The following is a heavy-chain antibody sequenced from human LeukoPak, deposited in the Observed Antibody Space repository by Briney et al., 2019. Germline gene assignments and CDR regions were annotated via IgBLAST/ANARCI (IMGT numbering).Heavy chain of an antibody. CDR3: ARERIRLRGLFDP. D-gene: IGHD4-17*01. Sequence: ASVKVSCKASGYTFTGYYMHWVRQAPGQGLEWMGWINPNSGGTNYAQKFQGRVTMTRDTSISTAYMELSRLRSDDTAVYYCARERIRLRGLFDPWGQGTLVTVSS. J-gene: IGHJ5*02. CDR2: INPNSGGT. V-gene: IGHV1-2*02. CDR1: GYTFTGYY.